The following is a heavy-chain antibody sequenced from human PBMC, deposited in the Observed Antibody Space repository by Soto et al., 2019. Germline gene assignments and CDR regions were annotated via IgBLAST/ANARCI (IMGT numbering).Heavy chain of an antibody. J-gene: IGHJ6*02. CDR3: AGITMIVVGAYGMDV. V-gene: IGHV1-24*01. CDR2: FDPEDAEI. D-gene: IGHD3-22*01. Sequence: ASVKVSCKVSGYTLTELSMHWVRQAPGKGLEWMGGFDPEDAEIIYAQKFQGRVTMTEDTSTDTAYMELSSLRSEDTAVYYCAGITMIVVGAYGMDVWGQETMVTVSS. CDR1: GYTLTELS.